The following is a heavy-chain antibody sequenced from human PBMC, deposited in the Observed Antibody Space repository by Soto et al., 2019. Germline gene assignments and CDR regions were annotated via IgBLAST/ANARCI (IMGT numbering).Heavy chain of an antibody. J-gene: IGHJ4*02. CDR2: ISSSGSTI. CDR3: ARVLRYCSGGNCYSSVVDY. D-gene: IGHD2-15*01. Sequence: PGGSLRLSCAVSGFTFSDYYMSWIRQAPGKGLEWVSYISSSGSTIYYADSVKGRFTISRDNAKNSLYLQMNSLRAEDTAVYYCARVLRYCSGGNCYSSVVDYWGQGTLVTVSS. V-gene: IGHV3-11*01. CDR1: GFTFSDYY.